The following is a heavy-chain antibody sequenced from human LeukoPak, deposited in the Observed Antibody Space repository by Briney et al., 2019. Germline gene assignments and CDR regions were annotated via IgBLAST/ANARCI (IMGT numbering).Heavy chain of an antibody. J-gene: IGHJ3*02. Sequence: GGSLRLSCAASGFTFTTHAMSWVRQAPGKGLEWVSSIDSSSSYIYYADSVKGRFTISRDNAKNSLFLQMNSLRVEDTAVYYCARPGITGTMGYGAFDIWGQGTRVTVSS. V-gene: IGHV3-21*01. D-gene: IGHD1-7*01. CDR1: GFTFTTHA. CDR2: IDSSSSYI. CDR3: ARPGITGTMGYGAFDI.